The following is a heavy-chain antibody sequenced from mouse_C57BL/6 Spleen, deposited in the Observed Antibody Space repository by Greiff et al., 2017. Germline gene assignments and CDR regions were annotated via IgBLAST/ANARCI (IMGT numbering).Heavy chain of an antibody. CDR1: GYTFTSYW. CDR2: IYPGSGST. CDR3: ARNYGSSRYVDV. D-gene: IGHD1-1*01. Sequence: VQLQQPGAELVKPGASVKMSCKASGYTFTSYWLTWVKQRPGQGLEWIGDIYPGSGSTNYNEKFKSKATLTVDPSSSTAYMQLSSLTSEDSAVYYCARNYGSSRYVDVWGTGTTVTVSS. V-gene: IGHV1-55*01. J-gene: IGHJ1*03.